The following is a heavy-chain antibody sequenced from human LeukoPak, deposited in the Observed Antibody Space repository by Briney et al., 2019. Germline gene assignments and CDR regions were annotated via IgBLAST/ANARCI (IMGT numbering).Heavy chain of an antibody. CDR3: ASSSWYGRYDY. D-gene: IGHD6-13*01. CDR2: IYYSGST. V-gene: IGHV4-59*08. CDR1: GGSISSYY. J-gene: IGHJ4*02. Sequence: SETLSLTCTVSGGSISSYYWSWIRQPPGRGLEWIGYIYYSGSTNYNPSLKSRVTISVDTSKNQFSLKLSSVTAADTAVYYCASSSWYGRYDYWGQGTLVTVSS.